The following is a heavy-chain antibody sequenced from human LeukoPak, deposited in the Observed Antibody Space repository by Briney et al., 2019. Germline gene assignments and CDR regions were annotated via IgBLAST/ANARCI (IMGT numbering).Heavy chain of an antibody. D-gene: IGHD3-22*01. V-gene: IGHV3-7*01. CDR2: IKQDGSEK. Sequence: GGSLRLSCAASGFTFSSYWMSWVRQAPGKGLEWVANIKQDGSEKYYVDSVKGRFTISRDNAKNSLYLQMNSLRAEDTAVYYCARETMIVVVSNDAFDIWGQGTMVTVSS. CDR1: GFTFSSYW. J-gene: IGHJ3*02. CDR3: ARETMIVVVSNDAFDI.